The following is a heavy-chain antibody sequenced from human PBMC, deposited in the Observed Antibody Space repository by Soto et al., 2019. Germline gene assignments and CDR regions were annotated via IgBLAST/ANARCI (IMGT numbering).Heavy chain of an antibody. CDR2: IYYTGST. Sequence: NPSETLSLTCTVSGGSISSSAYYWGWIRQPPGKGLEWIGSIYYTGSTYYNPSLKSRVTISVDTSKNQFSLKLSSVTAADTAVYYCASGSATSGYFDYWGQGTLVTVSS. V-gene: IGHV4-39*01. CDR1: GGSISSSAYY. CDR3: ASGSATSGYFDY. D-gene: IGHD6-25*01. J-gene: IGHJ4*02.